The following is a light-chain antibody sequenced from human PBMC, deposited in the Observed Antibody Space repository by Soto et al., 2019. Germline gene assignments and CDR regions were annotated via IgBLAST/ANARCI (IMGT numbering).Light chain of an antibody. CDR1: QSVGSY. J-gene: IGKJ5*01. CDR2: GAS. CDR3: QQRSNWPPIT. Sequence: EIVLTQSPATLSLSPGERATLSCRASQSVGSYLSWYQQKPGQAPRLLIYGASNRATGIPARFSGSGSGTDFTPPISSLEPEDFAVYYCQQRSNWPPITFGQGTRLEIK. V-gene: IGKV3-11*01.